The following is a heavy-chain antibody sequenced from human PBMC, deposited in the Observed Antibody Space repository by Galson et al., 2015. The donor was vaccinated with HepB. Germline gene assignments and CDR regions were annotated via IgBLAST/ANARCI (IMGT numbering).Heavy chain of an antibody. CDR3: ARDAVAREYDAFDI. CDR1: GGIFSNYA. CDR2: VIPIFSRS. V-gene: IGHV1-69*13. D-gene: IGHD6-19*01. J-gene: IGHJ3*02. Sequence: SVKVSCKASGGIFSNYAISWVRQAPGQGLEWMGGVIPIFSRSNSAQRFQGRVTITADASTSTVYMELRSLRSEDTAVYYCARDAVAREYDAFDIWGQGTMVTVSS.